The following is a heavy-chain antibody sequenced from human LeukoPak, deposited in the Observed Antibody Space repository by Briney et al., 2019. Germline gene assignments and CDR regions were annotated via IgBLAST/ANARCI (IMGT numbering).Heavy chain of an antibody. V-gene: IGHV4-38-2*02. J-gene: IGHJ4*02. Sequence: TSQTLSLTCTVSTYSISSGFYWGWIRQPPGKGLVGIGSTDHTGSTYYTPSLKSRVTISVDTSKNQFSLKLSSVPAADTAVYYCAREIGGYTYGYVPREVSYYFDYWGQGTLVTVSS. CDR2: TDHTGST. D-gene: IGHD5-18*01. CDR3: AREIGGYTYGYVPREVSYYFDY. CDR1: TYSISSGFY.